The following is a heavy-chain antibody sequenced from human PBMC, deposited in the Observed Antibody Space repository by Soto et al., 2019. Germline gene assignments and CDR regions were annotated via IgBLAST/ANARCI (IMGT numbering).Heavy chain of an antibody. D-gene: IGHD3-10*01. CDR1: GGSISSGGYS. CDR3: ARVVTGSGSYYSRGHRYYGMDV. CDR2: IYHSGST. V-gene: IGHV4-30-2*01. Sequence: PSETLSLTCAVSGGSISSGGYSWSWIRQPPGKGLEWIGYIYHSGSTYYNPSLKSRVTISVDRSKNQFSLKLSSVTAADTAVYYCARVVTGSGSYYSRGHRYYGMDVWGQGTTVTVSS. J-gene: IGHJ6*02.